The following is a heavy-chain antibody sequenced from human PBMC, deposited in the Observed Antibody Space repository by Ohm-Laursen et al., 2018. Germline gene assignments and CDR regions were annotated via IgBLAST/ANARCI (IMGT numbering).Heavy chain of an antibody. CDR1: GFTFSSYG. V-gene: IGHV3-30*18. CDR3: AKDQAFITGTLDY. D-gene: IGHD1-7*01. CDR2: ISYDGSNK. J-gene: IGHJ4*02. Sequence: LSCAASGFTFSSYGMHWVRQAPGKGLEWVAVISYDGSNKYNADSVKGRFTISRDNSKNTLYLQMNSLRAEDTAVYYCAKDQAFITGTLDYWGQGTLVTVSS.